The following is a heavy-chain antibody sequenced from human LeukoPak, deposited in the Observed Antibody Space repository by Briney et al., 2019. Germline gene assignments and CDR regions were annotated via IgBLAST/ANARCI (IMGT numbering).Heavy chain of an antibody. J-gene: IGHJ5*02. CDR2: IIPILGIA. Sequence: SVKVSCKASGGTFSSYAISWVRQAPGQGLEWMGRIIPILGIANYAQKFQGRVTITADKSTSTAYMELSSLRSEDTAVYYCARDPGIVATITLNWFDPWGQGTLVTVSS. D-gene: IGHD5-12*01. CDR3: ARDPGIVATITLNWFDP. V-gene: IGHV1-69*04. CDR1: GGTFSSYA.